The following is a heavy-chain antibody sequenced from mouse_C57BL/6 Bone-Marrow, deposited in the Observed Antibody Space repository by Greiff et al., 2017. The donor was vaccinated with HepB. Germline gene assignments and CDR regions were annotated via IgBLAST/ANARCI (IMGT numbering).Heavy chain of an antibody. V-gene: IGHV1-64*01. Sequence: VQLQQSGAELVKPGASVKLSCKASGYTFTSYWMHWVKQRPGQGLEWIGMIHPNSGSTNYNEKFKSKATLTVDKSSSTAYMQLSSLTSEDSAVYSCARGGLTTVVADYWGQGTTLTVSS. D-gene: IGHD1-1*01. CDR2: IHPNSGST. CDR1: GYTFTSYW. J-gene: IGHJ2*01. CDR3: ARGGLTTVVADY.